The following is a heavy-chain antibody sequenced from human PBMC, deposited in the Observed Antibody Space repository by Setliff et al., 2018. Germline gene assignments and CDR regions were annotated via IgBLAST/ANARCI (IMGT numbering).Heavy chain of an antibody. V-gene: IGHV1-2*02. J-gene: IGHJ3*02. D-gene: IGHD6-19*01. CDR1: GYTLTNYY. Sequence: GASVKVSCKASGYTLTNYYIHWVRQAPGQGLEWMGWINANTGGTREVQKFQGRVTMTRDTSIDTAYMEVNRLTYDDTAVYYCARVGGYASAWHGIEAFDIWGQGTKVTVSS. CDR2: INANTGGT. CDR3: ARVGGYASAWHGIEAFDI.